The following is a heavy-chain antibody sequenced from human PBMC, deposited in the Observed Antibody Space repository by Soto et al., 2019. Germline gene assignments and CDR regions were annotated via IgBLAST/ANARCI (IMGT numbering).Heavy chain of an antibody. Sequence: ASVKVSCKASGGTFSSYAISWVRQAPGQGLEWMGGIIPIFGTANYAQKFQGRVTITADESTSTAYMELSSLRSEDTAVYYCARDHEQLVLFRWFDPWGQGTLVTVSS. CDR1: GGTFSSYA. V-gene: IGHV1-69*13. J-gene: IGHJ5*02. CDR2: IIPIFGTA. CDR3: ARDHEQLVLFRWFDP. D-gene: IGHD6-6*01.